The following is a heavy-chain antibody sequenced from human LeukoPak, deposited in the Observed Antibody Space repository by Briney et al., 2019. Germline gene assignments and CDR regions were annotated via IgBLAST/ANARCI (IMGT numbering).Heavy chain of an antibody. D-gene: IGHD3-10*01. CDR2: INHSGSS. CDR1: GGSYSGYY. CDR3: ARGLRVRVPDY. V-gene: IGHV4-34*01. J-gene: IGHJ4*02. Sequence: ETLSLTCAVYGGSYSGYYWSWIRQPPGKGLEWIGEINHSGSSNYNPSLKSRVTISVDTSKNQFSLKLSSVTAADTAVYYCARGLRVRVPDYWGQGTLVTVSS.